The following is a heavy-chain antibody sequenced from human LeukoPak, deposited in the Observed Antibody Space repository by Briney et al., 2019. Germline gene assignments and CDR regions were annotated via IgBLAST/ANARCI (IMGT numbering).Heavy chain of an antibody. Sequence: GGSLRLSCAASGFTVSSTYMSWVRQAPGKGLEWVSLIYSGGTTYYADSVKGRFTISRDNSKNTLYLQMNSLRAEDTAVYYCASRTESGYTYGYLDFWGQGTLVTVPS. CDR1: GFTVSSTY. D-gene: IGHD5-18*01. CDR2: IYSGGTT. J-gene: IGHJ4*02. CDR3: ASRTESGYTYGYLDF. V-gene: IGHV3-53*01.